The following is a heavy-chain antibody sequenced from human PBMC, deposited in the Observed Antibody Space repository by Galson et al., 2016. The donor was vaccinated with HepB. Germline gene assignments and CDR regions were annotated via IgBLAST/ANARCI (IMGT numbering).Heavy chain of an antibody. CDR1: GFTFSSHA. Sequence: SLRLSCAASGFTFSSHAMSWVRQAPGKGLEWVSHVSGGDDSTHYADSVKGRFTISRDNSKNTLYLQMNSLRAEDTAVYYCAKLRWSSSFYGMDVWGQGTTVTVSS. V-gene: IGHV3-23*01. CDR3: AKLRWSSSFYGMDV. CDR2: VSGGDDST. D-gene: IGHD6-13*01. J-gene: IGHJ6*02.